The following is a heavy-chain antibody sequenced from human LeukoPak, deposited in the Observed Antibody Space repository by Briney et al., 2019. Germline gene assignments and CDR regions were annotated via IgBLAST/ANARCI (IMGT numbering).Heavy chain of an antibody. CDR2: ISAYNGNT. Sequence: ASVKVSCKASGYTFTSFGITWVRQAPGQGLEWMGWISAYNGNTNYAQKLQGRVTMTTDTSTSTAYMELRSLRSDDTAVYYCARTLHSGYGIRDAFDIWGQGTMVTVSS. D-gene: IGHD5-12*01. CDR3: ARTLHSGYGIRDAFDI. CDR1: GYTFTSFG. V-gene: IGHV1-18*01. J-gene: IGHJ3*02.